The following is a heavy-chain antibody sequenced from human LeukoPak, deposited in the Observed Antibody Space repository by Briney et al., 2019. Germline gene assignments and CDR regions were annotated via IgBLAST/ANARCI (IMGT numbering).Heavy chain of an antibody. Sequence: PGRSLRLSCAASGFTFSSYAMHWVRQAPGKGLEWVAVISYDGSNKYYADSVKGRFTISRDNSKNTLYLQMNSLRAEDTAVYYCARDFHWGSGRGAFDIWGQGTMVTVSS. D-gene: IGHD7-27*01. CDR1: GFTFSSYA. V-gene: IGHV3-30-3*01. CDR2: ISYDGSNK. J-gene: IGHJ3*02. CDR3: ARDFHWGSGRGAFDI.